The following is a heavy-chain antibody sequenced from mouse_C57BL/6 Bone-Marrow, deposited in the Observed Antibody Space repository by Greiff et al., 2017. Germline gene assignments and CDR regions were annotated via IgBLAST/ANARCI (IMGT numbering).Heavy chain of an antibody. Sequence: VQLQQPGAELVKPGASVKLSCKASGYTFTSYWMHWVKQRPGQGLEWIGMIHPNSGSTNYNEKFKSKATLTVDKSSSTAYMQLSSLTSEDSAVYYGARRWLLHYAMDYWGQGTSVTVSS. V-gene: IGHV1-64*01. CDR3: ARRWLLHYAMDY. CDR2: IHPNSGST. CDR1: GYTFTSYW. D-gene: IGHD2-3*01. J-gene: IGHJ4*01.